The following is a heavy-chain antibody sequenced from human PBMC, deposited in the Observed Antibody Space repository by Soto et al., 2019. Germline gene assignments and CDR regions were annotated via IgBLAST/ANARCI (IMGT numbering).Heavy chain of an antibody. CDR1: GFTFDDYA. J-gene: IGHJ4*02. D-gene: IGHD3-10*01. V-gene: IGHV3-9*01. CDR2: TSWNSGSI. CDR3: AKDYYGSGSYLSFDY. Sequence: EVQLVESGGGLVQPGRSLRLSCAASGFTFDDYAMHWVRQAPGKGLEWVSGTSWNSGSIGYADSVKGRFTISRDNAKNSLYLQMNSLRAEDTALYYCAKDYYGSGSYLSFDYWGQGTLVTVSS.